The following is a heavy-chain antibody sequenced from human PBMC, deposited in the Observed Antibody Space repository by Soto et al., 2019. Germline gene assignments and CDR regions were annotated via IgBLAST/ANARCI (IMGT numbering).Heavy chain of an antibody. D-gene: IGHD3-10*01. Sequence: EAQLVESGGGLVQPGRSLRLSCAASGFAFDDYDMHWVRQAPGKGMEWVSGISWNSDSTGYADSVKGRFTISRDNAKSSLYLQVNSLRAEDTALYYCVKDIGGSGNFNAYDHYYGMDVWGQGTTVTVSS. V-gene: IGHV3-9*01. CDR3: VKDIGGSGNFNAYDHYYGMDV. CDR1: GFAFDDYD. CDR2: ISWNSDST. J-gene: IGHJ6*02.